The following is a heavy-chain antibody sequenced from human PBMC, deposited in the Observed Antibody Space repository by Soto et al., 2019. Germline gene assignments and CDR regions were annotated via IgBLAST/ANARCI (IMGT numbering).Heavy chain of an antibody. V-gene: IGHV3-11*05. CDR3: AREYYYGMDV. CDR2: ITGSSDYT. Sequence: QVQLVESGGGLVRPGGSLRLSCAASGFTFSDYYMTWIRQAPGKGLDWVSYITGSSDYTNYADSVKGRFTISRDNVKNSLYLQMNSLRADDAAVYYCAREYYYGMDVWGQGTTVTVSS. CDR1: GFTFSDYY. J-gene: IGHJ6*02.